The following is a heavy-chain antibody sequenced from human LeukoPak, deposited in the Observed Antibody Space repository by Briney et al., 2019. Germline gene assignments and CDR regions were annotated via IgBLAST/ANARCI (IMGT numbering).Heavy chain of an antibody. V-gene: IGHV1-18*01. D-gene: IGHD3/OR15-3a*01. J-gene: IGHJ4*02. CDR2: ISAYNGDT. CDR1: GYTLSSYG. Sequence: ASVKVSCKASGYTLSSYGISWVRQAPGQGLEWMGWISAYNGDTHYAQKFQGRVTMTTDTSTSTAYMELNSLRADDTAVFYCAKVPLRTGLKYFDYWGQGTLVTVSS. CDR3: AKVPLRTGLKYFDY.